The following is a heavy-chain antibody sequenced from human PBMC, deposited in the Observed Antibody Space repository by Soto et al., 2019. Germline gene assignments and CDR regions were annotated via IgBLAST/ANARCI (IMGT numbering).Heavy chain of an antibody. J-gene: IGHJ4*02. CDR3: ARQDQYQLTRFDY. CDR2: IYYRGNT. CDR1: GDSINSDKYY. V-gene: IGHV4-39*01. Sequence: SETLSLTCSVSGDSINSDKYYWGWIRQPPGKGLEWIGSIYYRGNTYYNPSLQTRVTISLDKSKNQFSLKLSSVTAADTAVYYCARQDQYQLTRFDYWGQGTLVTVSS. D-gene: IGHD2-2*01.